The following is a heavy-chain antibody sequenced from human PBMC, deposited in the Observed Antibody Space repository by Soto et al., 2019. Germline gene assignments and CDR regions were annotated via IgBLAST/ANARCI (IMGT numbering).Heavy chain of an antibody. CDR3: ARERYGDY. J-gene: IGHJ4*02. D-gene: IGHD1-1*01. Sequence: QVHLVKSGAEVKKPGASVKVSCKGSGYGFTTYGITWVRQAPGQGLEWMAWISAHNGNTNYAQKLQGRVTVTRDTSTSTAYMELRSLRSDDTAVYYCARERYGDYWGQGALVTVSS. CDR1: GYGFTTYG. V-gene: IGHV1-18*01. CDR2: ISAHNGNT.